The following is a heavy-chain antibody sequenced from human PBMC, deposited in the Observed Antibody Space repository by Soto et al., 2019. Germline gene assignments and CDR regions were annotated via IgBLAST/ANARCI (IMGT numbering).Heavy chain of an antibody. CDR1: GFTFSSYG. D-gene: IGHD4-4*01. V-gene: IGHV3-30*18. CDR3: AKDYFGMTTLHYYGMDV. J-gene: IGHJ6*02. Sequence: PGVSLRLSCAASGFTFSSYGMHWVLQAPGTGLEWVAVMSFDGSNKYYADSVKGRFTISRDNSRDTLYLQMNSRRPEDTAVYFCAKDYFGMTTLHYYGMDVWGQGTTVTVSS. CDR2: MSFDGSNK.